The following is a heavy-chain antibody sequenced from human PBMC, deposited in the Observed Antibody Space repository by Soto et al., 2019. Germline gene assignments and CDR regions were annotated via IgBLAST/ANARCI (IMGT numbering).Heavy chain of an antibody. Sequence: EASVKVSCKASGYTFTSYAMHWVRQAPGQRLEWMGWINAGNGNTKYSQKFQGRVTITRDTSASTAYMELSSLRSEDTAVYYCAIERVSPNWFDPWGQGTLVTVSS. V-gene: IGHV1-3*01. CDR3: AIERVSPNWFDP. CDR2: INAGNGNT. CDR1: GYTFTSYA. J-gene: IGHJ5*02. D-gene: IGHD2-8*01.